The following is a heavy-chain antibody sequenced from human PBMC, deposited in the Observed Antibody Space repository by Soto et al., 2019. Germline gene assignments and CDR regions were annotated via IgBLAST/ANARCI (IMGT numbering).Heavy chain of an antibody. CDR2: IIPIFGTA. CDR3: AGEYCSGGSCYIPAGWFDP. CDR1: GGTFSSYA. V-gene: IGHV1-69*13. D-gene: IGHD2-15*01. J-gene: IGHJ5*02. Sequence: ASVKVSCKASGGTFSSYAISWVRQAPGQGLEWMGGIIPIFGTANYAQKFQGRVTITADESTSTAYMELSSLRSEDTAVYYCAGEYCSGGSCYIPAGWFDPSGQGTLVTVSS.